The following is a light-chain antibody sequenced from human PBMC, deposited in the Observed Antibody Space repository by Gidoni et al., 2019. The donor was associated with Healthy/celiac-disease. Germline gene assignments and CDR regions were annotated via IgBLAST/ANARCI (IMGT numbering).Light chain of an antibody. CDR2: DDS. V-gene: IGLV3-21*02. Sequence: SYVLTQPPSVSVAPGQTARITCGGNNIGSKSVHWYQQKPGQAPVLVVYDDSDRPSGISERFSGSNSGNTATLTISRVEAGDEADYYCQVWDSSSDHLVFGGGTKLTVL. J-gene: IGLJ2*01. CDR3: QVWDSSSDHLV. CDR1: NIGSKS.